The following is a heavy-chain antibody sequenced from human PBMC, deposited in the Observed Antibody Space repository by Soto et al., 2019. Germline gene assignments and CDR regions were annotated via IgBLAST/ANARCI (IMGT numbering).Heavy chain of an antibody. J-gene: IGHJ4*02. V-gene: IGHV4-59*01. D-gene: IGHD3-16*01. CDR1: GGSISSYY. Sequence: PSETLSLTCTVSGGSISSYYWSWIRQPPGKGLEWIGYIYYSGSTNYNPSLKSRVTISVDTSKNQFSLKLSSVTAADIAVYYCARRYGGNFDYWGQGTLVTVSS. CDR2: IYYSGST. CDR3: ARRYGGNFDY.